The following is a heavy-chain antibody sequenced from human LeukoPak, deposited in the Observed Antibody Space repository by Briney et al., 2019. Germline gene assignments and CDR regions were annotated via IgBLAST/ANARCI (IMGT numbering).Heavy chain of an antibody. CDR1: GYSIISDYY. Sequence: PSETLSLTCTVSGYSIISDYYWGWLRQPPGKELEWIGSIYHTGTTYYNPSLRSRVTISVDMSKNQFSLKLNSMTAADTAVYYCARDRDYYGSGSYYWFDPWGQGTLVTVSS. CDR2: IYHTGTT. V-gene: IGHV4-38-2*02. CDR3: ARDRDYYGSGSYYWFDP. J-gene: IGHJ5*02. D-gene: IGHD3-10*01.